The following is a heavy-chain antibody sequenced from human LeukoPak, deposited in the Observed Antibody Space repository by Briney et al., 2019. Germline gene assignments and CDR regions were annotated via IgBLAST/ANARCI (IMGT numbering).Heavy chain of an antibody. J-gene: IGHJ5*02. CDR1: GDTFSSYT. D-gene: IGHD6-25*01. CDR2: IIPILGIT. CDR3: ARDAPQPGGYLP. V-gene: IGHV1-69*04. Sequence: SVKVSCKASGDTFSSYTISWVRQAPGQGLEWMGRIIPILGITNSAQKFQGRVTITADKSTTKAYMELSSLRSEDTAVYYGARDAPQPGGYLPGGQGTLVTVSS.